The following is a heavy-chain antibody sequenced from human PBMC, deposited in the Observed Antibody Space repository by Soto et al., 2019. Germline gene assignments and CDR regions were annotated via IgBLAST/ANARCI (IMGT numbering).Heavy chain of an antibody. J-gene: IGHJ6*02. Sequence: GSLRLSCAASGFTFSGSAMHWVRQASGKGLEWVGRIRSKANSYATAYAASVKGRFTISRDDSKNTAYLQMNSLKTEDTAVYYCTRHRLGGSSSAGYGMDVWGQGTTVTVSS. V-gene: IGHV3-73*01. CDR1: GFTFSGSA. CDR3: TRHRLGGSSSAGYGMDV. D-gene: IGHD2-15*01. CDR2: IRSKANSYAT.